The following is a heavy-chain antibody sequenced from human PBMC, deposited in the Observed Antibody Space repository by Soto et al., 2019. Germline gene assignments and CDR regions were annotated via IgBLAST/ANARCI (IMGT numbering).Heavy chain of an antibody. CDR2: INSSGGST. V-gene: IGHV3-23*01. J-gene: IGHJ3*02. Sequence: GGSLRLSYAASGFTFSSYWMHWVRQAPGKGLVWVSAINSSGGSTYYADSVKGRFTISRDNSKNTLYLQMNSLRAEDTAVYYCAKDIFSKLAVAGTAFDIWGQGTMVTVSS. CDR3: AKDIFSKLAVAGTAFDI. D-gene: IGHD6-19*01. CDR1: GFTFSSYW.